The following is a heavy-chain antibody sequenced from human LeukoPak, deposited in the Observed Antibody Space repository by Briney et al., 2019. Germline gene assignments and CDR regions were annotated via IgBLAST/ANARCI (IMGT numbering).Heavy chain of an antibody. CDR2: ISSSGTTI. CDR3: TRGLLDY. CDR1: GGSFSGYY. D-gene: IGHD3-16*01. J-gene: IGHJ4*02. V-gene: IGHV3-11*01. Sequence: PSETLSLTCAVYGGSFSGYYMSWIRQAPGKGLEWVSYISSSGTTIYYADSVKGRFTISRDNAKSSLYLQMNSLRAEDTAVYYCTRGLLDYWGQGTLVTVSS.